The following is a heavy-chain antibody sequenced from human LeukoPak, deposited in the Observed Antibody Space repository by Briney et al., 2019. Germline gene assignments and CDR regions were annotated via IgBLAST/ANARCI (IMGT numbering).Heavy chain of an antibody. CDR3: ARDNPPDY. J-gene: IGHJ4*02. CDR2: IKQDGSEK. Sequence: GGSLRLSCVASGFTFSSSWMSWVRQAPGKGLEWVANIKQDGSEKSYVESVRGRFTISRDNAKDSLYLQLNSLRAEDTALYYCARDNPPDYWGQGTLVTVSS. V-gene: IGHV3-7*03. CDR1: GFTFSSSW.